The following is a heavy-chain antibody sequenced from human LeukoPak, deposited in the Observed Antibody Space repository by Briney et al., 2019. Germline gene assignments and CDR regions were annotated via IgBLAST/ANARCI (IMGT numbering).Heavy chain of an antibody. D-gene: IGHD5-18*01. CDR2: LYIGGNT. CDR1: GLTVSSNY. V-gene: IGHV3-53*01. CDR3: TTAAGYNYGQN. Sequence: GGSLRLSCAASGLTVSSNYMNWVRQAPGKGLEWVSALYIGGNTYYADSVRGRFTISRDNSKNTLYLQMNSLRAEDTAIYYCTTAAGYNYGQNWGQGTLVTVSS. J-gene: IGHJ4*02.